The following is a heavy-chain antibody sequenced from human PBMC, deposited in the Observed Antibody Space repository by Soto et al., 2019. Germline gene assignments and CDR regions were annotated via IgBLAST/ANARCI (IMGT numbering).Heavy chain of an antibody. CDR1: GGYFSGYY. D-gene: IGHD3-3*01. J-gene: IGHJ6*02. V-gene: IGHV4-59*01. CDR2: IYYSGST. CDR3: ARVRFLEWSKDYYYGMDV. Sequence: SETLSLICAVYGGYFSGYYWSWIRQPTGKGLEWIGYIYYSGSTNYNPSLKSRVTISVETSKNQCSLKLSSVTAADTAVYYCARVRFLEWSKDYYYGMDVWGQGTTVTVSS.